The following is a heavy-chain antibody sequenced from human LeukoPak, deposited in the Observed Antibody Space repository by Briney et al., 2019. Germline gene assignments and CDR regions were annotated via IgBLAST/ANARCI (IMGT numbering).Heavy chain of an antibody. CDR3: AREGYCGGDCYPNAFDI. V-gene: IGHV4-61*08. D-gene: IGHD2-21*01. CDR1: GGSISSGGYY. CDR2: IYYSGST. J-gene: IGHJ3*02. Sequence: SETLSLTCTVSGGSISSGGYYWSWIRQPPGKGLEWIGYIYYSGSTNYNPSLKSRVTISVDTSKNQFSLKLRSVTAADTAVYYCAREGYCGGDCYPNAFDIWGQGTMVTVSS.